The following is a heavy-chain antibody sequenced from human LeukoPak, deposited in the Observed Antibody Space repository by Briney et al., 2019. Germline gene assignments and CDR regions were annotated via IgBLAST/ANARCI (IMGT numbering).Heavy chain of an antibody. Sequence: GGSLRLSCAASGFTFSSYIMNWVRQAPGKGREGVSSITSSSSYIYYAASVKGRFTISRDNAKNSLYLQMNGLRAEDTAVYYCARGHSSSWSDYWGQGTLVTVSS. CDR3: ARGHSSSWSDY. D-gene: IGHD6-13*01. CDR2: ITSSSSYI. V-gene: IGHV3-21*01. J-gene: IGHJ4*02. CDR1: GFTFSSYI.